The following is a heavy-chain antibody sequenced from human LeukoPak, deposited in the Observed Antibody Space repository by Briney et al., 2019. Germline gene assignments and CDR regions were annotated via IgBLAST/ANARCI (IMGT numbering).Heavy chain of an antibody. CDR3: ARVASGWLYDY. CDR2: IYSGGST. CDR1: GFTVSSNS. Sequence: GGSLRLSCAASGFTVSSNSMSWVRQAPGKGLEWVSVIYSGGSTYYADSVKGRFTISRDNSKNTLYLQMNSLRDEDTAVYYCARVASGWLYDYWGQGTLVTASS. V-gene: IGHV3-66*01. D-gene: IGHD6-19*01. J-gene: IGHJ4*02.